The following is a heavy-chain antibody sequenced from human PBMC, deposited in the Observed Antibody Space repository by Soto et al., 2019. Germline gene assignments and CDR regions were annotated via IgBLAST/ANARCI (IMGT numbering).Heavy chain of an antibody. V-gene: IGHV5-51*01. CDR3: ARQLSHICDS. CDR1: GYKFGSAW. D-gene: IGHD3-3*02. CDR2: IKPGTSDI. J-gene: IGHJ4*02. Sequence: EVQLVQSGADIKKPGESLKISCKGVGYKFGSAWIGWVRQMPGKGLEWMGIIKPGTSDIRYSPSCRGHVTISADEAVSTAYLQWSSLKASDTAMYYCARQLSHICDSWAQGTLVTVSS.